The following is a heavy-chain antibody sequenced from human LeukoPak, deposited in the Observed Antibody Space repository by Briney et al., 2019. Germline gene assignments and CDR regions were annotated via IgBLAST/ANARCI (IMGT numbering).Heavy chain of an antibody. D-gene: IGHD3-22*01. V-gene: IGHV4-34*01. CDR2: VSHRGTT. Sequence: PSETLSLTCSVNGDSFNTYYWSWIRQPPGRALEWIGEVSHRGTTSYSPSLKSRVTISVETSKNQFSLKLSSVTAADTAVYYCAIHYYDTRKPWDWGQGTLVTVSS. CDR3: AIHYYDTRKPWD. CDR1: GDSFNTYY. J-gene: IGHJ4*02.